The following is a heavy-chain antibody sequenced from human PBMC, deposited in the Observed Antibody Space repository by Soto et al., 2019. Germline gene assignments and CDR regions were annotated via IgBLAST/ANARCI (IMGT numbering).Heavy chain of an antibody. CDR3: AKDQGSSWYEIDY. V-gene: IGHV3-23*01. Sequence: EVQLLESGGGLVQPGGSLRLSCAASGFTFSNYAVTWVRQAPGKGLEWVSTISGSGGSTYYADSVKGRFTISRDNSTHTLNLQMNSLRAEYTAVYYCAKDQGSSWYEIDYWGQGTLVTVAS. CDR1: GFTFSNYA. CDR2: ISGSGGST. J-gene: IGHJ4*02. D-gene: IGHD6-13*01.